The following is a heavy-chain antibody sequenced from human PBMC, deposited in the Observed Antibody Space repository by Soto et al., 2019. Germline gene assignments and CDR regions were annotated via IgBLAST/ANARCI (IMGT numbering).Heavy chain of an antibody. CDR1: GGSMSRYY. J-gene: IGHJ5*02. Sequence: SETMSLTCSVSGGSMSRYYWSWIRKPAGKGLEWIGRIYSSGSANYNPSLKSRVSMSVDTSNNQFSLMLTSVTAADTAIYFCAREGYVSNWFDPWGQGALVTVSS. CDR2: IYSSGSA. D-gene: IGHD3-16*01. CDR3: AREGYVSNWFDP. V-gene: IGHV4-4*07.